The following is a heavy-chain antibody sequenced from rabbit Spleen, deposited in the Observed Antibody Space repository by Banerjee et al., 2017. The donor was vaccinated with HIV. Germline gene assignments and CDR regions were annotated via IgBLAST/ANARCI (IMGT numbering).Heavy chain of an antibody. V-gene: IGHV1S47*01. J-gene: IGHJ4*01. Sequence: QEQLVESGGGLIQPGGSLKLSCSASGFDFSKYGVSWVRQAPGKGLEWIGYIDLVFGTTYYATWANGRFTISSHNAQNTLYLQLNSLTAADTATYFCVRGASSSGYYSLWGPGTLVTVS. CDR3: VRGASSSGYYSL. CDR2: IDLVFGTT. CDR1: GFDFSKYG. D-gene: IGHD1-1*01.